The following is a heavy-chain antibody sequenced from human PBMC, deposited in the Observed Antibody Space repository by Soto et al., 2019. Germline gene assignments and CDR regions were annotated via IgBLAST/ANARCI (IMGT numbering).Heavy chain of an antibody. J-gene: IGHJ5*02. CDR2: ISTYSGDT. V-gene: IGHV1-18*01. CDR3: ARHHGPTTSENWFDP. D-gene: IGHD5-12*01. Sequence: ASVKVSCKASGYTFFTYYISWVLQAPGQGLEWMGWISTYSGDTKYAQKFQGRVTMTTDTSTTTAYLELRSLRSDDTAVYYCARHHGPTTSENWFDPWGQGTLVTVSS. CDR1: GYTFFTYY.